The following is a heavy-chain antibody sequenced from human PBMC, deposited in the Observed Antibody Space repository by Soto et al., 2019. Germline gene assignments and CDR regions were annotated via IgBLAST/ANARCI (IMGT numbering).Heavy chain of an antibody. CDR1: GGSISSGGYS. D-gene: IGHD3-22*01. J-gene: IGHJ4*02. CDR2: IYHGGST. V-gene: IGHV4-30-2*06. Sequence: QLQLQESGSGLVRPSQTLSLSCAVSGGSISSGGYSWNWIRQSPGKGLEWIGYIYHGGSTYSNPSLESRVTLSVDTSKTQFSLRLNSVIAADTAVYYCARDRRSLYHDGSGLDYWGQGILVTVSS. CDR3: ARDRRSLYHDGSGLDY.